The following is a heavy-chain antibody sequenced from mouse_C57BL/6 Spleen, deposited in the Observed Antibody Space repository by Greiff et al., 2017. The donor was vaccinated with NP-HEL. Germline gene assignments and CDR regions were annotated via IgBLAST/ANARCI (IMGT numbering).Heavy chain of an antibody. CDR1: GFTFSSYA. D-gene: IGHD2-4*01. CDR3: ANYDYDGYCDV. J-gene: IGHJ1*03. V-gene: IGHV5-4*01. CDR2: ISDGGSYT. Sequence: EVQRVESGGGLVKPGGSLKLSCAASGFTFSSYAMSWVRQTPEKRLEWVATISDGGSYTYYPDNVKGRFTISRDNAKNNLYLQMSHLKSEDTAMYYCANYDYDGYCDVWGTGTTVTVSS.